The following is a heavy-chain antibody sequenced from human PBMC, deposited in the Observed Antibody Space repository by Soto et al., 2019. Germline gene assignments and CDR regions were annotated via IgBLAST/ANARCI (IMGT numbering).Heavy chain of an antibody. D-gene: IGHD6-13*01. V-gene: IGHV4-59*01. CDR1: GGSISSYY. CDR2: IYYSGGT. CDR3: ARDLRGIASH. Sequence: SETLSLTCTVSGGSISSYYWSWIRQPPGKGLEWIGYIYYSGGTNYNPSPKSRVTVSVDTSKNQFSLKLSSVTAADTAVYYCARDLRGIASHWGQGTLVTVPS. J-gene: IGHJ4*02.